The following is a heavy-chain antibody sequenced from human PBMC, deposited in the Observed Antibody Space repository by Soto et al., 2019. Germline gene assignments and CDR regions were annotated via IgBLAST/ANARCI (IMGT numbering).Heavy chain of an antibody. D-gene: IGHD2-8*01. CDR1: GYSFTDYH. CDR2: INPKSGGT. V-gene: IGHV1-2*04. Sequence: ASVKVSCKASGYSFTDYHIHWARRAPGQGLEWLGRINPKSGGTSTAQKFQGWVTMTTDTSISTASMELTRLTSDDTAIYYCARGDSTDCSNGVCSFFYNHDMDVWG. J-gene: IGHJ6*02. CDR3: ARGDSTDCSNGVCSFFYNHDMDV.